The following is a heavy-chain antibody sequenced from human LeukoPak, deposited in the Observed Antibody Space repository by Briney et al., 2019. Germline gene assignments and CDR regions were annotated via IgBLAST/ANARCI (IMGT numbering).Heavy chain of an antibody. J-gene: IGHJ4*02. Sequence: SETLSLTCAVSGDSITSSSYYWGWIRQPPGKGLEWIGSLYYSGTTYYNPSLKSRVTISVDTSKNQFSLKLNSVTAADTAIYYCASLTGWYGPSSILGTTGGVDFWGQGTLVTVSS. CDR3: ASLTGWYGPSSILGTTGGVDF. CDR1: GDSITSSSYY. CDR2: LYYSGTT. D-gene: IGHD1-26*01. V-gene: IGHV4-39*01.